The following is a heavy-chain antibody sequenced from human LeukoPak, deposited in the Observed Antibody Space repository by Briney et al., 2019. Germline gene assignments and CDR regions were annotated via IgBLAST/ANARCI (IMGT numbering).Heavy chain of an antibody. CDR3: ARTHYDYVWGSYRYTPFCYFDY. V-gene: IGHV4-34*01. CDR2: INHSGST. D-gene: IGHD3-16*02. CDR1: GGSFSGYY. Sequence: PSETLSLTCAVYGGSFSGYYWSWIRQPPGKGLEWIGEINHSGSTNYNPSLKSRATISVDTSKNQFSLKLSSVTAADTAVYYCARTHYDYVWGSYRYTPFCYFDYWGQGTLVTVSS. J-gene: IGHJ4*02.